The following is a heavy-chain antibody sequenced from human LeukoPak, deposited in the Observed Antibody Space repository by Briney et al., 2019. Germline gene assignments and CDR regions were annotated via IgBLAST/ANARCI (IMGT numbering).Heavy chain of an antibody. D-gene: IGHD3-3*01. V-gene: IGHV4-39*07. J-gene: IGHJ2*01. CDR1: GGSISSSSYY. CDR3: ARVRVITIFGVVNWYFDL. CDR2: IYYSGST. Sequence: SETLSLTCTVSGGSISSSSYYWGWIRQPPGKGLEWIGSIYYSGSTYYNPSLKSRVTISVDTSKNQFSLKLSSVTAADTAVYYCARVRVITIFGVVNWYFDLWGRGTLVTVSS.